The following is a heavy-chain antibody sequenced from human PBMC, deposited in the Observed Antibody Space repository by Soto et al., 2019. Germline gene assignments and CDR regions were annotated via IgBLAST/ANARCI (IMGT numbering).Heavy chain of an antibody. V-gene: IGHV3-7*04. D-gene: IGHD2-2*01. J-gene: IGHJ6*02. CDR1: GFTFSTYW. CDR2: IKRDGSEK. CDR3: ARDPNIVVVPAAIYYYYGMDV. Sequence: EVQLVESGGGLVQPGGSLRLSCAASGFTFSTYWMNWVRQAPGKGLEWVANIKRDGSEKYYVDSVKGRFTISRDNAKNSLYLQMNSLRAEDTAVYYCARDPNIVVVPAAIYYYYGMDVWVQGTTVTVSS.